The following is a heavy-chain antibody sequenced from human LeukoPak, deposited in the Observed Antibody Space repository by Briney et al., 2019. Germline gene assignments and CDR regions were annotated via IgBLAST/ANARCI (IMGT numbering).Heavy chain of an antibody. D-gene: IGHD2/OR15-2a*01. J-gene: IGHJ4*02. CDR1: GFIFNNHA. V-gene: IGHV3-23*01. CDR3: AKRSMENTFYFDF. CDR2: IGGNGRTT. Sequence: GGSLRLSCAASGFIFNNHAMSWVRQDPGKGLEWVSSIGGNGRTTVHADSVKGRFTISRDNSKNTLYLQMNSLRAEDTAVYYCAKRSMENTFYFDFWGQGTLVTVSS.